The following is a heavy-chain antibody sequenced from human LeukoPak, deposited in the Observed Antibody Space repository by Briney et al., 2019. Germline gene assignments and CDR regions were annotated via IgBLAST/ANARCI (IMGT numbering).Heavy chain of an antibody. V-gene: IGHV3-11*01. CDR1: GFTFSDYY. J-gene: IGHJ4*02. CDR2: ISSSSSII. CDR3: VRDHTRLGYSSLWHYFDS. D-gene: IGHD6-13*01. Sequence: GGSLRLYCAASGFTFSDYYMSWIRQAPGKGLEWISYISSSSSIIYYADSVKGRFTISRDNAKSSLYLQMNSLTAEDPAVYYCVRDHTRLGYSSLWHYFDSWGQGTLVIVSS.